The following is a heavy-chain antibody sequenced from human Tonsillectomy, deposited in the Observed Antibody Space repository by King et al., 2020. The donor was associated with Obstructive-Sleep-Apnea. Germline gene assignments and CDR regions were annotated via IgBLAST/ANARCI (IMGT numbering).Heavy chain of an antibody. CDR2: ISGSGGST. CDR3: AKDEGIIAAAGYYYYAMDV. CDR1: GFTFSSYA. J-gene: IGHJ6*02. D-gene: IGHD6-13*01. V-gene: IGHV3-23*04. Sequence: VQLVESGGGLVQPGGSLRLSCAASGFTFSSYAMTWVRQAPGKRLEWVSAISGSGGSTYYADSVKGRFTISRDNSNNTLYLQMNCLRAEDTAVYYCAKDEGIIAAAGYYYYAMDVWGQGTTVTVSS.